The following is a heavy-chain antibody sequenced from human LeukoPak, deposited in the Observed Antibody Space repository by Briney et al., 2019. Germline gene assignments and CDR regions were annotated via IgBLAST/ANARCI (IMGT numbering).Heavy chain of an antibody. D-gene: IGHD3-10*01. J-gene: IGHJ5*02. Sequence: SETLSLTCTVSGDSISSYYWSWIRQPAGKGLEWIGRMYVSGSTNYNPSLKSRVTMSVDTSKNQFSLKMTPVTAADTAFYYFARDMVRGVKAYLSWFDPWGQGILVTVST. CDR2: MYVSGST. CDR3: ARDMVRGVKAYLSWFDP. CDR1: GDSISSYY. V-gene: IGHV4-4*07.